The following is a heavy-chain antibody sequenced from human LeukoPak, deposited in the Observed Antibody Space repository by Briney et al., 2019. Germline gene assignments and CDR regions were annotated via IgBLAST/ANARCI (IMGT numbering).Heavy chain of an antibody. J-gene: IGHJ5*02. D-gene: IGHD2-2*01. CDR3: ARRGYCSSTSCYEYWFDP. Sequence: PSETLSLTCTVSGGSISSSSYYWGWIRQPPGKGLEWIGIIYYSGSTYYNPSLKSRLTISVDTSKNQFSLKLSSVTATDTAVYCCARRGYCSSTSCYEYWFDPWGQGTLVTVSS. V-gene: IGHV4-39*01. CDR2: IYYSGST. CDR1: GGSISSSSYY.